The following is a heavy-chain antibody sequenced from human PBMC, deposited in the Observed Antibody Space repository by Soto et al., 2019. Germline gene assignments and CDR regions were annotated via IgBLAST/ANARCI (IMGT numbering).Heavy chain of an antibody. V-gene: IGHV1-69*01. CDR2: IIPIFGTA. D-gene: IGHD6-6*01. CDR1: GGTFSSYA. J-gene: IGHJ6*02. CDR3: ARPGTRSSSYYYYYYGMDV. Sequence: AVNVSFKASGGTFSSYAISWVRQAPGQGLEWMGGIIPIFGTANYAQKFQGRVTITADESTSTAYVELSSLRSEDTAVYYCARPGTRSSSYYYYYYGMDVWRQWTTVTVS.